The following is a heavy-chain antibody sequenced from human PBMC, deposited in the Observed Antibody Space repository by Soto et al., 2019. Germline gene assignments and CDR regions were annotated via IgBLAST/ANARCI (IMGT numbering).Heavy chain of an antibody. D-gene: IGHD6-19*01. Sequence: QVQPVQSGAEVKKPGASVKVSCKASGYTFTSYYMHWVRQAPGQGLEWMGIINPSGGSTSYAQKFQGRVTMTRDTSTSTVYMELSSLRSEDTAVYYCARDYAPVAGTHYYGMDVWGQGTTVTVSS. CDR1: GYTFTSYY. V-gene: IGHV1-46*01. CDR2: INPSGGST. CDR3: ARDYAPVAGTHYYGMDV. J-gene: IGHJ6*02.